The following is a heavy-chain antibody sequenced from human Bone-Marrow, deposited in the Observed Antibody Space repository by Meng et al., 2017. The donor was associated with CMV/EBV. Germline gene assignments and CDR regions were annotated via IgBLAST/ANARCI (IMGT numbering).Heavy chain of an antibody. CDR3: ARGSYSSIWYGDYYYYYGMDV. Sequence: SVKVSCKTSGYSFTDYGITWVRQAPGQGLEWMGGIIPIFGTANYAQKFQGRVTITTDESTSTAYMELSSLRSEDTAVYYCARGSYSSIWYGDYYYYYGMDVWGQGTTVTVSS. CDR1: GYSFTDYG. CDR2: IIPIFGTA. D-gene: IGHD6-13*01. V-gene: IGHV1-69*05. J-gene: IGHJ6*02.